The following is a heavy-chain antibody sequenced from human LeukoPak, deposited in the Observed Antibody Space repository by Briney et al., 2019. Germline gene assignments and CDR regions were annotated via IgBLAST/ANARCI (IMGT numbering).Heavy chain of an antibody. J-gene: IGHJ4*02. V-gene: IGHV3-48*01. CDR1: GFTFNGYS. CDR3: AREVVGMDY. CDR2: ISSSSDPI. D-gene: IGHD7-27*01. Sequence: GGSLRLXCAASGFTFNGYSMNWVRQAPGKGLEWVSYISSSSDPIYYADSVKGRFTISRDNAKNSLYLEMNSLRAEDTAVYYCAREVVGMDYWGQGTLVTVSS.